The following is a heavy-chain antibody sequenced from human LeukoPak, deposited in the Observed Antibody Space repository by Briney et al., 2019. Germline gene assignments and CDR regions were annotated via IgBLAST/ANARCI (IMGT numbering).Heavy chain of an antibody. Sequence: PSETLSLTYLVCGGSISSSCSYWGGTPQPPGRGVRCIGSIYYSGSTYYNPSLKSRVTISVDTSKNQFSLRLSSVTAADTAVYYCASRLGTVGTTFDCWGQGTLVTVSS. V-gene: IGHV4-39*01. D-gene: IGHD4-23*01. CDR3: ASRLGTVGTTFDC. J-gene: IGHJ4*02. CDR2: IYYSGST. CDR1: GGSISSSCSY.